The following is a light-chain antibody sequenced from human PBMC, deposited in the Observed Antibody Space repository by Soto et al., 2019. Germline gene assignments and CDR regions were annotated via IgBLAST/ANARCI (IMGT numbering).Light chain of an antibody. J-gene: IGKJ4*01. CDR1: PRISTS. CDR3: QQSYSMPLT. CDR2: GAS. Sequence: DIQMNQSPSSLSAAVGDRVAITCRASPRISTSLHWYQQRPGKSPELLIYGASDLQSGAPSRFSGLRSGTDFTLIISNLQPEDFATYYCQQSYSMPLTFGGGTKVEIK. V-gene: IGKV1-39*01.